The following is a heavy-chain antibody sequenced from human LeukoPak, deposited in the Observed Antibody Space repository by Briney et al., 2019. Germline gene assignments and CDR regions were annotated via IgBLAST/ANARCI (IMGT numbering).Heavy chain of an antibody. V-gene: IGHV1-46*03. Sequence: ASVRVSCKASGYTFTSYYMHWVRQAPGQGLEWMGIINPSGGSTSYAQKFQGRVTMTRDTSTSTVYMELSSLRSEDTAVYYCARETAVAGGFDYWGQGTLVTVSS. J-gene: IGHJ4*02. D-gene: IGHD6-19*01. CDR2: INPSGGST. CDR1: GYTFTSYY. CDR3: ARETAVAGGFDY.